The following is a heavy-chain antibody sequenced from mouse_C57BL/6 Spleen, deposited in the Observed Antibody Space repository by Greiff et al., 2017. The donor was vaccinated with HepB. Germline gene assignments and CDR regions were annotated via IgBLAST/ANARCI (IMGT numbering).Heavy chain of an antibody. CDR1: GYTFTDYY. J-gene: IGHJ4*01. V-gene: IGHV1-76*01. Sequence: VQLQQSGAELVRPGASVKLSCKASGYTFTDYYINWVKQRPGQGLEWIARIYPGSGNTYYNEKFKGKATLTAEKSSSTAYMQLSSLTSEDSAVYFCARERITTVEYAMDYWGQGTSVTVSS. CDR3: ARERITTVEYAMDY. CDR2: IYPGSGNT. D-gene: IGHD1-1*01.